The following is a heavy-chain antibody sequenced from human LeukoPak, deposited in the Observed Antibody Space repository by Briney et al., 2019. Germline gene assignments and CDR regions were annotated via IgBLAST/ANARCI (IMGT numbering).Heavy chain of an antibody. CDR1: GFSFRSYE. CDR3: ARWSAFDY. Sequence: PGGSLRLSCKASGFSFRSYEMNWVRQAPGKGLEWISYVSSSGSSIYYADSVKGRFTISRDNAKNSLYLQMNSLRAEDTAVYYCARWSAFDYWGQGTLVTVSS. D-gene: IGHD6-25*01. J-gene: IGHJ4*01. V-gene: IGHV3-48*03. CDR2: VSSSGSSI.